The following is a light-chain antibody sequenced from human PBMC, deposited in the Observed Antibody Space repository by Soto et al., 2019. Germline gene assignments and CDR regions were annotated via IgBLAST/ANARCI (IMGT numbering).Light chain of an antibody. CDR2: EVS. V-gene: IGLV2-8*01. Sequence: QSALTQPPSASGSPGQSVTISCTGTSSDVGGYNYVSWYRQHPGEAPKLMIYEVSKRPSGVPDRFSGFKSGNTASLTVSGLQAEDEADYDCSSYAGSNNVIFGGGTKLTVL. J-gene: IGLJ2*01. CDR1: SSDVGGYNY. CDR3: SSYAGSNNVI.